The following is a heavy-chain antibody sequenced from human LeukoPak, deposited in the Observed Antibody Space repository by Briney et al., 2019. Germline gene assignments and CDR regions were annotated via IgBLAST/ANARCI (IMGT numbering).Heavy chain of an antibody. D-gene: IGHD3-9*01. CDR2: INSDGSST. CDR1: GFTFSSYW. V-gene: IGHV3-74*01. J-gene: IGHJ6*02. CDR3: ASEILTGVYYYYYGMDV. Sequence: PGRSLRLSCAASGFTFSSYWMHWVRQAPGKGLVWVSRINSDGSSTSYADSVKGRFTISRDNAKNTLYLQMNSLRAEDTAVYYCASEILTGVYYYYYGMDVWGQGTTVTVSS.